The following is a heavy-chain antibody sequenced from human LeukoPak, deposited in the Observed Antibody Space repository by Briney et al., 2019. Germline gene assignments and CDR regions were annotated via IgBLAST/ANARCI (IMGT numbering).Heavy chain of an antibody. CDR3: ARGDDYGDYWGLY. D-gene: IGHD4-17*01. Sequence: ASVKVSCKASGYTFTKYGITWVRQAPGQGLEWMGWISTYNGNTNYAQKLQGRVTMTTDTSTSTAYMELRSLISDDAAVYYCARGDDYGDYWGLYWGQRTLVTVSS. J-gene: IGHJ4*02. CDR1: GYTFTKYG. V-gene: IGHV1-18*01. CDR2: ISTYNGNT.